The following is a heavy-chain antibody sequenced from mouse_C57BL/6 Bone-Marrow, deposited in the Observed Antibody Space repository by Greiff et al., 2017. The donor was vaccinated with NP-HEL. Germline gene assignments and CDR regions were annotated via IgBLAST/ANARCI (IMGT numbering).Heavy chain of an antibody. V-gene: IGHV1-19*01. CDR2: INPYNGGT. Sequence: EVQLQESGPVLVKPGASVKMSCKASGYTFTDYYMNWVKQSHGKSLEWIGVINPYNGGTSYNQKFKGKATLTVDKSSSTAYMELNSLTSEDSAVYYGARSPGLFAYWGQGTLVTVSA. CDR1: GYTFTDYY. J-gene: IGHJ3*01. CDR3: ARSPGLFAY. D-gene: IGHD3-1*01.